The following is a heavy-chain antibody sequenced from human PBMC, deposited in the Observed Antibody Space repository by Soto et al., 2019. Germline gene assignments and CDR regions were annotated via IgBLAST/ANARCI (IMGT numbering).Heavy chain of an antibody. CDR1: GYSISSGYY. CDR3: ARDFHDSSGYIPRYFDY. Sequence: SETLSLTCAVSGYSISSGYYWGWIRQPPGKGLEWIGSIYHSGSTYYNPSLKSRVTISVDTSKNQFSLKLSSVTAADTAVYYCARDFHDSSGYIPRYFDYWGQGTLVTVSS. J-gene: IGHJ4*02. D-gene: IGHD3-22*01. V-gene: IGHV4-38-2*02. CDR2: IYHSGST.